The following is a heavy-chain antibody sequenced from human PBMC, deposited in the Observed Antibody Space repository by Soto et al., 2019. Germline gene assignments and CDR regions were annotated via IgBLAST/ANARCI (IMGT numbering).Heavy chain of an antibody. CDR2: ISYDGSNK. D-gene: IGHD3-22*01. Sequence: GGSLRLSCAASGFTFSSYGMHWVRQAPGKGLEWVAVISYDGSNKYYADSVKGRFTISRDNSKNTLYLQMNSLRAEDTAVYYCAKCCPEEVVGHPRYYYYYGMDVWGQGTTVTVSS. CDR1: GFTFSSYG. V-gene: IGHV3-30*18. J-gene: IGHJ6*02. CDR3: AKCCPEEVVGHPRYYYYYGMDV.